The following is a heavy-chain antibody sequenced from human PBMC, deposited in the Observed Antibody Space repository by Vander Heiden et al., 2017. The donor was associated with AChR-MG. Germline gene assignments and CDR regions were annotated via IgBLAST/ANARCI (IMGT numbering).Heavy chain of an antibody. V-gene: IGHV3-73*02. CDR3: YTSDWPNGDY. Sequence: EVQLVESGGGLVQPGGSLKLSCAASGFTFSGSAMHWVRQTSGKGLEWVGRITSKANNYATEYAASVRGRFTISRDDSVYTAAYLQMSSLKTEDTAIYYCYTSDWPNGDYWGQGTLVTVSS. CDR1: GFTFSGSA. CDR2: ITSKANNYAT. D-gene: IGHD2-21*01. J-gene: IGHJ4*02.